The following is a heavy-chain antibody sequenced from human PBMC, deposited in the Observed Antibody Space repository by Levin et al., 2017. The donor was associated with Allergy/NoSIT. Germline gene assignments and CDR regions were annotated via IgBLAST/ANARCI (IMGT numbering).Heavy chain of an antibody. CDR3: ARGSPYGDYANWYFDL. V-gene: IGHV4-30-2*01. CDR2: IYHSGST. J-gene: IGHJ2*01. CDR1: GGSISSGGYS. Sequence: PSETLSLTCAVSGGSISSGGYSWSWIRQPPGKGLEWIGYIYHSGSTYYNPSLKSRVTISVDRSKNQFSLKLSSVTAADTAVYYCARGSPYGDYANWYFDLWGRGTLVTVSS. D-gene: IGHD4-17*01.